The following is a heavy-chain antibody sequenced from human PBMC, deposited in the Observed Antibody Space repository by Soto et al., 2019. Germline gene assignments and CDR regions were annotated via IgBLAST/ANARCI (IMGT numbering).Heavy chain of an antibody. Sequence: PGGSLRLSCAASGFTFSSYAMSWVRQAPGKGLEWVSAISAGAAATNYADSVKGRFTISRDNSKNTLYLQMNSLRAEDAVVYYCAKGRESSGSYRPFDYWGQGALVTVSS. CDR1: GFTFSSYA. CDR3: AKGRESSGSYRPFDY. D-gene: IGHD3-22*01. J-gene: IGHJ4*02. V-gene: IGHV3-23*01. CDR2: ISAGAAAT.